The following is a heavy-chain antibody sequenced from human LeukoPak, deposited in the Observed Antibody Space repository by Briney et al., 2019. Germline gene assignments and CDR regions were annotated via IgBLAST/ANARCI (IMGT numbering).Heavy chain of an antibody. Sequence: SETLSLTCIVSGGSISTNTYYWGWIRLPPGKGLEWIGEIHHRGTTYYNPSLRSRVTISVDTSKNQFSLRLTSVTATDTAVYYCARVTYNGYQHFDYWGQGNLVTVS. V-gene: IGHV4-39*07. CDR3: ARVTYNGYQHFDY. J-gene: IGHJ4*02. D-gene: IGHD3-10*01. CDR2: IHHRGTT. CDR1: GGSISTNTYY.